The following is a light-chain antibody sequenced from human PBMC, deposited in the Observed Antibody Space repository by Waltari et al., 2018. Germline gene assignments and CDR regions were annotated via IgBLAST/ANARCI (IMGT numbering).Light chain of an antibody. CDR3: QSYDTKVGVV. Sequence: QSVLTQPPSVSGAPGQRVTSSCTGSWSNIGAGYDVHWYQQLPGKAPTLLVYGVNTRPPGVPDRFFGSKSGTSASLAIPGLQPEDEADYYCQSYDTKVGVVFGGGSKLTVL. CDR1: WSNIGAGYD. CDR2: GVN. V-gene: IGLV1-40*01. J-gene: IGLJ2*01.